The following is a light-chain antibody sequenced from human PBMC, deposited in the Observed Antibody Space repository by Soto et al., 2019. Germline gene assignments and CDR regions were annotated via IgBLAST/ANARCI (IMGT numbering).Light chain of an antibody. CDR1: QSVSSY. CDR2: DAS. Sequence: EVVLTQSPATQSLSPGERTTLSCRASQSVSSYLAWYQQRPGQAPRLLIDDASNRATGVPARFSGSGSGTDFTLTISSLEPEDFADYYCQHRANWPLTFGGGTKLEIK. J-gene: IGKJ4*01. CDR3: QHRANWPLT. V-gene: IGKV3-11*01.